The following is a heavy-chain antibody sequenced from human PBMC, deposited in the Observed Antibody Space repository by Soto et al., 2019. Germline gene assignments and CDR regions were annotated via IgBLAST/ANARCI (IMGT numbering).Heavy chain of an antibody. J-gene: IGHJ4*02. CDR2: IIPMFATP. CDR3: ASGLELRYMEWLFNY. Sequence: SVKVSCKASGVTYSTFAISWVRQAPGQGPEWMGGIIPMFATPNYAQKFQGRVTITADASTSTAYMELSGLRSEDTAVYYCASGLELRYMEWLFNYWGPGTQVTVSS. CDR1: GVTYSTFA. V-gene: IGHV1-69*13. D-gene: IGHD3-3*01.